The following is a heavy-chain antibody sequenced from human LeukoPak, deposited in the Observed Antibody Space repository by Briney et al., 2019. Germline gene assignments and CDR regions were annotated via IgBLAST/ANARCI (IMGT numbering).Heavy chain of an antibody. J-gene: IGHJ4*02. Sequence: SETLSLTCTVSGASISSYYWTWIRQPPGKGLEWIGYISYSGSTNYNPSLKSRVTISVDTSKNQFSLKLTSVTAADTAVYYCARDRWELRSWDYWGQGTLVTVSS. CDR3: ARDRWELRSWDY. V-gene: IGHV4-59*01. CDR1: GASISSYY. D-gene: IGHD1-26*01. CDR2: ISYSGST.